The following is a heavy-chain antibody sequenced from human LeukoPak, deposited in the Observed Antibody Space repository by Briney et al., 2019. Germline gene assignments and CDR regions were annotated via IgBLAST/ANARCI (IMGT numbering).Heavy chain of an antibody. CDR1: GFXFSSYS. V-gene: IGHV3-21*01. D-gene: IGHD5-24*01. CDR3: ARDFQWLQYGGFDY. J-gene: IGHJ4*02. CDR2: ISSSSSYI. Sequence: GGSLRLSCAASGFXFSSYSMNWVRQAPGKGLEWVSSISSSSSYIYYADSVKGRFTISRDNAKNSLYLQMNSLRAEDTAVYYCARDFQWLQYGGFDYWGQGTLVTVSS.